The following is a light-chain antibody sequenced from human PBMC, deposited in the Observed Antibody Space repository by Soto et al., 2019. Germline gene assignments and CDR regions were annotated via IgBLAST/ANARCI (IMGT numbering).Light chain of an antibody. V-gene: IGKV1-39*01. J-gene: IGKJ1*01. Sequence: DIQMTQSPSSLSASVGDRVTITCRASQSVGTYVSWYQQKEGKAPKLLINVASTLQSGVASTFSGSGSGTDFTLAISSLQPEDFATYYCQQYDDLPRTFGQGTKVQIK. CDR3: QQYDDLPRT. CDR2: VAS. CDR1: QSVGTY.